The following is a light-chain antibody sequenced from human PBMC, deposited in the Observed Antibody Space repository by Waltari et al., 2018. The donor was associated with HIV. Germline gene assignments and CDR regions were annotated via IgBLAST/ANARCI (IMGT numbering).Light chain of an antibody. CDR2: RNN. J-gene: IGLJ1*01. Sequence: QSVLTQPPSASGTSGQRVTISCSGSSSNIGSNYVSWYQQLPGTAPKLLSYRNNQRPSGVPDRFSGSKSGTSASLAISGLRSEDEADYYCAAWDDSLSGRYVFGTGTKVTVL. CDR3: AAWDDSLSGRYV. CDR1: SSNIGSNY. V-gene: IGLV1-47*01.